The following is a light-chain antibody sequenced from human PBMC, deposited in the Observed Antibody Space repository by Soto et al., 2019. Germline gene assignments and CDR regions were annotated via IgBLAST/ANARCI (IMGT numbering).Light chain of an antibody. Sequence: QSVLTQPPSVSGAPGQRVAISCTGSSSNIGAEYDVHWYQQLPGTAPKRLIYGDNNRPSGVPDRISGSKSGTSASLAITGLQPEDEADYYCQSYDSSLTTFVFGTGTKVTVL. V-gene: IGLV1-40*01. CDR3: QSYDSSLTTFV. CDR1: SSNIGAEYD. CDR2: GDN. J-gene: IGLJ1*01.